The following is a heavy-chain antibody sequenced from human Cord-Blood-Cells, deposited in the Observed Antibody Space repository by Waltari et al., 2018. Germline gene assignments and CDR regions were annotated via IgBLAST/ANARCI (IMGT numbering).Heavy chain of an antibody. CDR3: ARYLGYCSSTSCYWYFDL. J-gene: IGHJ2*01. CDR2: IYPGDSDT. D-gene: IGHD2-2*01. CDR1: GYSFTSYW. V-gene: IGHV5-51*01. Sequence: EVQLVQSGAEVKKPGESLKISCKGSGYSFTSYWIGWVRQLPGKGLEWMGIIYPGDSDTRYSPSFQGQVTISADKSISTAYLQWSSLKASDTAMYYCARYLGYCSSTSCYWYFDLWGRGTLVTVSS.